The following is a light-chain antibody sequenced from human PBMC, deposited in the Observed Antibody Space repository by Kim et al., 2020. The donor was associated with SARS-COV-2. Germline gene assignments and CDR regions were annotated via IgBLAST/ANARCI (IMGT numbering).Light chain of an antibody. J-gene: IGKJ4*01. CDR1: QSIGTD. Sequence: EIVMTHSPATLSLSPGERATLSCTASQSIGTDLAWYRHKPGQAPRLLIYHAFTRATGIPARISGSGSGTEFTLTISSLQSEDFAVYYCQQYNDWPLTFGGGTKVDIK. V-gene: IGKV3D-15*01. CDR2: HAF. CDR3: QQYNDWPLT.